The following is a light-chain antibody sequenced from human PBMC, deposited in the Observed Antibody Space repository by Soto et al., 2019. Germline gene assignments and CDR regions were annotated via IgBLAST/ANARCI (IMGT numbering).Light chain of an antibody. CDR3: QQYYSYPLT. V-gene: IGKV1-8*01. CDR1: QGISSY. CDR2: AAS. J-gene: IGKJ4*01. Sequence: AIRMTQYPSSFSASTGDRVTITCRASQGISSYLAWYQQKPGKAPKLLINAASTLQSGVPSRFSGSGSGTDFTLTISCLQSEDFATYYCQQYYSYPLTFGGGTKVDI.